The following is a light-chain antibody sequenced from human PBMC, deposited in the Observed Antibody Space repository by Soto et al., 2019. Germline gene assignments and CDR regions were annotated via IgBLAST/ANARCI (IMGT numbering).Light chain of an antibody. V-gene: IGLV1-40*01. CDR3: QSSDTSLRGPVV. CDR1: SSNIGANYD. Sequence: QAVVTQPPSVSGAPGQRVTISCTGSSSNIGANYDVHWYQVLPGTAPKLLLYANTNRTSGVPDRFSGSKSGTSASLDSTGLQAEDEADYSCQSSDTSLRGPVVFGGGTKVTVL. CDR2: ANT. J-gene: IGLJ3*02.